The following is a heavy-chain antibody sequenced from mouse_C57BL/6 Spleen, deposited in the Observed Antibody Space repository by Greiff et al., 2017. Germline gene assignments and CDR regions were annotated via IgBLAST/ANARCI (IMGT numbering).Heavy chain of an antibody. CDR2: INYDGSST. CDR1: GFTFSDYY. V-gene: IGHV5-16*01. Sequence: DVKLVESEGGLVQPGSSMKLSCTASGFTFSDYYMAWVRQVPEKGLEWVANINYDGSSTYYLDSLKGRFIISRDNAKNILYLQMSSLKSEDTATYYCARGGSPYWYFDVWGTGTTVTVSS. J-gene: IGHJ1*03. D-gene: IGHD1-1*02. CDR3: ARGGSPYWYFDV.